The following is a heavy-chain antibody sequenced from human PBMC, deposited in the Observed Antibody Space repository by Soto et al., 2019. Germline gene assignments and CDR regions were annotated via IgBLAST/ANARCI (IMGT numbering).Heavy chain of an antibody. D-gene: IGHD6-19*01. J-gene: IGHJ3*02. CDR1: GGIFSTFA. CDR3: ARKSCAGSGCARPLGPLNI. Sequence: ASVKASCKASGGIFSTFALDWVRQAPGQGLEWMGGIIPISGTPSYAQKFQGRVTATADESTSTVYLELSSLTSEDTAVYYCARKSCAGSGCARPLGPLNIWGHGTTVTVSS. CDR2: IIPISGTP. V-gene: IGHV1-69*13.